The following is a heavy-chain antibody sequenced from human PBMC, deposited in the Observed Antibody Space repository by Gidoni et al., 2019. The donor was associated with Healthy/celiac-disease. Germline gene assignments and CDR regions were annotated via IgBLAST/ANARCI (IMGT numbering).Heavy chain of an antibody. D-gene: IGHD6-13*01. CDR3: AKHSSSSLDY. CDR1: GFTFSSYG. CDR2: ISYDGSNK. V-gene: IGHV3-30*18. Sequence: QVQQVASGGGVVQPGRSLRLSCAASGFTFSSYGMHWVRQAPGKGLEWVAVISYDGSNKYYADSVKGRFTISRDNSKNTLYLQMNSLRAEDTAVYYCAKHSSSSLDYWGQGTLVTVSS. J-gene: IGHJ4*02.